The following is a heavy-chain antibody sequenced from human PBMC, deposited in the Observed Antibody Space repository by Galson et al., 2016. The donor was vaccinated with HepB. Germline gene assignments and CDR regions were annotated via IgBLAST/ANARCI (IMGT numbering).Heavy chain of an antibody. CDR2: ISAYTGNT. D-gene: IGHD3-10*01. Sequence: SVKVSCKASGYMFSTYGISWVRQAPGQGLEWMGWISAYTGNTKYAQRFQGRLTMTTDASTSTAYMELRSLRSDDTAVCYCARESRQGVVSPYDGRDVWGKGTAVTVSS. CDR1: GYMFSTYG. V-gene: IGHV1-18*01. CDR3: ARESRQGVVSPYDGRDV. J-gene: IGHJ6*04.